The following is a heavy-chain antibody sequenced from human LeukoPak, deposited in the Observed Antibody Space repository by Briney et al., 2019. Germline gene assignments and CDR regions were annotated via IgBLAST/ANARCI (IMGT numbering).Heavy chain of an antibody. Sequence: ASVKVSCKASGYTFTNYDINWVRQATGQGLEWMGWMNPNSGNTGYAQKFQGRVTMTRNTSISTAYMELSSLRSEDTAVYYCARGFGYCSSTSCLDAFDIWGQGTMVTVSS. CDR3: ARGFGYCSSTSCLDAFDI. V-gene: IGHV1-8*01. CDR2: MNPNSGNT. J-gene: IGHJ3*02. D-gene: IGHD2-2*03. CDR1: GYTFTNYD.